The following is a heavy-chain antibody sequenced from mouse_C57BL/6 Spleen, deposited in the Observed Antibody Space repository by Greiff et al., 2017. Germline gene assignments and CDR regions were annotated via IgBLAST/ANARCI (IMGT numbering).Heavy chain of an antibody. V-gene: IGHV5-17*01. CDR2: ISSGSSTI. D-gene: IGHD1-1*01. J-gene: IGHJ4*01. CDR3: ARRSYDYAMDY. Sequence: EVQLVESGGGLVKPGGSLKLSCAASGFTFSDYGMHWVRQAPEKGLEWVAYISSGSSTIYYADTVKGRFTISRDNAKNTLFLQMTSLRSEDTAMYYCARRSYDYAMDYWGQGTSVTVSS. CDR1: GFTFSDYG.